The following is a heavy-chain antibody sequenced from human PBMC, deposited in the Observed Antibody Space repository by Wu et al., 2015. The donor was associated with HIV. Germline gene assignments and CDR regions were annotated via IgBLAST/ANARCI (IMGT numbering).Heavy chain of an antibody. V-gene: IGHV1-69*12. CDR1: GGTFSSYA. J-gene: IGHJ4*02. D-gene: IGHD3-10*01. CDR3: ARGETRVGIWFGGEFDY. Sequence: QVQLVQSGAEVKKPGSSVRVSCKASGGTFSSYAISWVRQAPGQGLEWMGGIIPIFGTANYAQKFQGRVTITADESTSTAYMELSSLRSEDTAVYYCARGETRVGIWFGGEFDYWGQGTLVTVSS. CDR2: IIPIFGTA.